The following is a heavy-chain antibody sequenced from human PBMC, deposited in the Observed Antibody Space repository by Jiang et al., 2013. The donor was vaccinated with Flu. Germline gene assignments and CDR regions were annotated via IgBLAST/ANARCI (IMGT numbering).Heavy chain of an antibody. V-gene: IGHV3-48*01. CDR3: AREGALGYCSGGSCYRTLGY. Sequence: VQLVESGGGLVQPGGSLRLSCAASGFTFSSYSMNWVRQAPGKGLEWVSYISSSSSTIYYADSVKGRFTISRDNAKNSLYLQMNSLRGEDTAVYYCAREGALGYCSGGSCYRTLGYWGQGTLVTVSS. CDR1: GFTFSSYS. D-gene: IGHD2-15*01. CDR2: ISSSSSTI. J-gene: IGHJ4*02.